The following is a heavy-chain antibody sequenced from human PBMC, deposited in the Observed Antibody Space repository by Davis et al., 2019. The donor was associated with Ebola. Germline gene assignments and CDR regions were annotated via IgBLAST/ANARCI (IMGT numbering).Heavy chain of an antibody. CDR2: INWNGGST. CDR1: GFTFDDHG. D-gene: IGHD1-26*01. CDR3: AKVTTSADDY. V-gene: IGHV3-20*04. Sequence: GESLKISCAASGFTFDDHGMSWVRQAPGKGLEWVSGINWNGGSTGYADSVKGRFTISRDNSKNTLYLQMNSLRAEDTAVYYCAKVTTSADDYWGQGTLVTVSS. J-gene: IGHJ4*02.